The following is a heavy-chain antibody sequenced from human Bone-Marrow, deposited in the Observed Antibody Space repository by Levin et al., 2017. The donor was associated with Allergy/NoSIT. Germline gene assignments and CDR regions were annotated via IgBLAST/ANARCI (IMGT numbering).Heavy chain of an antibody. D-gene: IGHD5-18*01. CDR1: GFTFSSYA. V-gene: IGHV3-23*01. J-gene: IGHJ6*02. Sequence: GGSLRLSCAASGFTFSSYAMSWVRQAPGKGLEWVSAISGSGGSTYYADSVKGRFTISRDNSKNTLYLQMNSLRAEDTAVYYCAKGDTAMVTWGGYYYYGMDVWGQGTTVTVSS. CDR3: AKGDTAMVTWGGYYYYGMDV. CDR2: ISGSGGST.